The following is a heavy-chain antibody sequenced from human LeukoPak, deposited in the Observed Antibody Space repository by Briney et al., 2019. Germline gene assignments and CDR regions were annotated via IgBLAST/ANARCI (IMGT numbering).Heavy chain of an antibody. CDR2: ISSSGSTI. CDR3: ARDVCSTAWDYYYGMDV. D-gene: IGHD2-2*01. CDR1: GFTFSSYE. V-gene: IGHV3-48*03. Sequence: PGGSLRLSCAASGFTFSSYEMSWVCQAPGKGLWWVSYISSSGSTIYYADSVKGRFTISRDSAKNSLYLQMDSLRAEDTAVYYCARDVCSTAWDYYYGMDVWGKGTTVTVSS. J-gene: IGHJ6*04.